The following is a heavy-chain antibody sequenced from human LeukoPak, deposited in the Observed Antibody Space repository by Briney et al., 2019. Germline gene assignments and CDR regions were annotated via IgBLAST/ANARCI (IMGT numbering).Heavy chain of an antibody. D-gene: IGHD1-26*01. J-gene: IGHJ4*02. CDR3: AKSFSGSNYYDY. Sequence: PGGSLRVSCAASGFTFSSYAMSWVRQAPGKGLEWVSHISGSGGNTYYADSVKGRFTISRDNSKNTLYLQMNSLRAEDTAVYYCAKSFSGSNYYDYWGQGTPVIVSS. V-gene: IGHV3-23*01. CDR1: GFTFSSYA. CDR2: ISGSGGNT.